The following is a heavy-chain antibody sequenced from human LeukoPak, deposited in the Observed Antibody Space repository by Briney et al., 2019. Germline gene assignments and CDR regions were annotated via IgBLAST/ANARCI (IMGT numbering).Heavy chain of an antibody. Sequence: GESLKISCKGSGYSSTSYWIGWVRQMPGKGLEWMGIIYPDDSDTRYSPSFQGQVTISADKSISTAYLQWSSLKASDTAMYYCARLSQYCSSTSCYGRWYWFDPWGQGTLVTVSS. J-gene: IGHJ5*02. V-gene: IGHV5-51*01. CDR2: IYPDDSDT. CDR3: ARLSQYCSSTSCYGRWYWFDP. D-gene: IGHD2-2*01. CDR1: GYSSTSYW.